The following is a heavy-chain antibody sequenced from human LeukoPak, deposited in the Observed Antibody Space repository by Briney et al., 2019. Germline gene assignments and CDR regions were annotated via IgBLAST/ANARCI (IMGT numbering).Heavy chain of an antibody. D-gene: IGHD5-12*01. CDR2: IYPGDSDT. CDR1: GSSFTNYW. Sequence: GEPLQISCQGSGSSFTNYWIGWVRQMPGKGLEWMGIIYPGDSDTRYSPSFQGQVTISADKSISTAYLQWSSLKASDIAMYYCARLSVWWLRGYYFDYWGQGTLVTVSS. J-gene: IGHJ4*02. CDR3: ARLSVWWLRGYYFDY. V-gene: IGHV5-51*01.